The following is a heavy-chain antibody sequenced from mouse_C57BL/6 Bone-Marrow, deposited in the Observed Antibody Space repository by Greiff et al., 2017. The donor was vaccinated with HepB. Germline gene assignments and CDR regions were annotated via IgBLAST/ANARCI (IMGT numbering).Heavy chain of an antibody. CDR2: IDPETGGT. CDR3: TREHYGNLHYFDY. CDR1: GYTFTDYE. D-gene: IGHD2-1*01. Sequence: VQLQESGAELVRPGASVTLSCKASGYTFTDYEMHWVKQTPVHGLEWIGAIDPETGGTAYNQKFKVKAILTADKSSRTAYMELLSLTSEDSAVYYCTREHYGNLHYFDYWGQGTTLTVSS. J-gene: IGHJ2*01. V-gene: IGHV1-15*01.